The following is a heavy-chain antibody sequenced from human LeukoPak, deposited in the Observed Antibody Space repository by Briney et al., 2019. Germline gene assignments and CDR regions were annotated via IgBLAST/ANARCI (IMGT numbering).Heavy chain of an antibody. J-gene: IGHJ4*02. D-gene: IGHD5-18*01. Sequence: GRSLRLSCTTSGFTFGDYAMSWFRQAPGKGLEWVGFIRNKGYGETTEYAASVKGRFTISRDDSKSIAYLQMNSLKTEDTAVYYRARELRYSYGQYYFDFWGQGTLVTVSS. CDR1: GFTFGDYA. V-gene: IGHV3-49*03. CDR3: ARELRYSYGQYYFDF. CDR2: IRNKGYGETT.